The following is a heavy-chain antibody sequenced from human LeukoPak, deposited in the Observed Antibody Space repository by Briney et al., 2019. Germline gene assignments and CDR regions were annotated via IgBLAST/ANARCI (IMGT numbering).Heavy chain of an antibody. CDR1: GGSISSYY. D-gene: IGHD6-19*01. Sequence: SETLSLTCTVSGGSISSYYWSWIRQPPGQGLEWIGFIYYSGSTNYNPSLKSRVTISGDTSKNQFSLKLSSVTAADTAVYYRASAIAVAGTSYWYFDLWGRGTLVTVSP. CDR3: ASAIAVAGTSYWYFDL. CDR2: IYYSGST. J-gene: IGHJ2*01. V-gene: IGHV4-59*08.